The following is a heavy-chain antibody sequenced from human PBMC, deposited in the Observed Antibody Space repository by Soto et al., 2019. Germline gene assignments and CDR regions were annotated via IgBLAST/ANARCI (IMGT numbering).Heavy chain of an antibody. Sequence: SVKVSCKASGGTFSSYTISWVRQAPGQGLEWMGRIIPILGIANYAQKFQGRVTITADKSTSTAYMELSSLRSEDTAVYYCARDLGYCSSTSCLTFDYWGQGTLVTVSS. CDR2: IIPILGIA. CDR1: GGTFSSYT. J-gene: IGHJ4*02. CDR3: ARDLGYCSSTSCLTFDY. V-gene: IGHV1-69*04. D-gene: IGHD2-2*01.